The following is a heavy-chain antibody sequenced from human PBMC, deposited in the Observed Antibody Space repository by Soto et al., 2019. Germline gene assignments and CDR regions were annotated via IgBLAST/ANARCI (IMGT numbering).Heavy chain of an antibody. Sequence: QVQLVQSGAEVKRPGAPVKVSCKTSGYTFSDYFIQWVRQAPGQGLEWMGWINSNNGATKYAQKFQGRVSMTRDTSTNTVYMDLNRLTSDDTAVYYCSRDASNGGYFDYWGQGPLVTVSS. D-gene: IGHD3-16*01. CDR1: GYTFSDYF. V-gene: IGHV1-2*02. CDR2: INSNNGAT. J-gene: IGHJ4*02. CDR3: SRDASNGGYFDY.